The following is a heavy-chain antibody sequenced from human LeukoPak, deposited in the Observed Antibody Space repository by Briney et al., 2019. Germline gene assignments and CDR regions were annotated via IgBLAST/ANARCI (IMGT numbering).Heavy chain of an antibody. CDR1: GGSISSSSYY. CDR3: ARDLERFSYDY. Sequence: SETLSLTCTVSGGSISSSSYYWSWIRQPAGKGLEWIGRIYTSGSTNYNPSLKSRVTMSVDTSKNQFSLKLTSVTAADTAVYYCARDLERFSYDYWGQGTLVTVSS. V-gene: IGHV4-61*02. CDR2: IYTSGST. J-gene: IGHJ4*02.